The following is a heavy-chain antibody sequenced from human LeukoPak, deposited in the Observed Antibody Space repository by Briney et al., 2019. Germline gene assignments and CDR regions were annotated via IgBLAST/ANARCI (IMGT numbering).Heavy chain of an antibody. CDR2: IYSGGST. D-gene: IGHD2-2*01. CDR1: GFTVSTYY. V-gene: IGHV3-53*01. J-gene: IGHJ4*02. Sequence: GGSLTLSCAASGFTVSTYYMTWVRQAPGKGLECVSVIYSGGSTYYADSVKCRFTVSRDNSKNTLYLQMNSLRAEDTAMYYCARGLGYCTSTTCLLPFDCWAQGTLVTVSS. CDR3: ARGLGYCTSTTCLLPFDC.